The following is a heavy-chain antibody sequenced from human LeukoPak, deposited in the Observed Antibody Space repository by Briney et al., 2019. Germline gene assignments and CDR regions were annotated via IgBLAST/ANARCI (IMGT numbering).Heavy chain of an antibody. J-gene: IGHJ4*02. CDR2: ISISGDTT. Sequence: PGGSLRLSCGASGFTFSSHAMTWVRQAPGKGLEWVSAISISGDTTYYADAVKGRFIISRDNSKNTVYLQMNSLRAEDTAVYYCANEIRPNDYWGQGTLVTVSS. D-gene: IGHD4-17*01. CDR3: ANEIRPNDY. V-gene: IGHV3-23*01. CDR1: GFTFSSHA.